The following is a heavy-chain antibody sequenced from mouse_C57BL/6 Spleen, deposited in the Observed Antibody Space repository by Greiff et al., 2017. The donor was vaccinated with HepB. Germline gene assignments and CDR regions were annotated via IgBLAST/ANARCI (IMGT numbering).Heavy chain of an antibody. V-gene: IGHV1-69*01. CDR3: ARKEGDGFAY. Sequence: VQLQQPGAELVMPGASVKLSCKASGYTFTSYWMHWVKQRPGQGLEWIGEIDPSDSYTNYNQKFKGKSTLTVDKSSSTAYMQLSSLTSEDSAVYYCARKEGDGFAYWGQGTLVTVSA. D-gene: IGHD3-3*01. CDR1: GYTFTSYW. J-gene: IGHJ3*01. CDR2: IDPSDSYT.